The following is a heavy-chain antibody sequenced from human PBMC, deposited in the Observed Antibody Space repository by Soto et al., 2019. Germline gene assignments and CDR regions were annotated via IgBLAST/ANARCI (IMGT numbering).Heavy chain of an antibody. Sequence: SETLSLTCTVSGGSISSDDWSWIRQPAGKGPEWIGRIYTSENTHYNPSLRSRVRMSLDKSKNQLSLNLSSVTAADTAVYYCARGVGRSSWTSFDSWGQGNLVTVSS. CDR1: GGSISSDD. J-gene: IGHJ4*02. D-gene: IGHD6-13*01. CDR2: IYTSENT. CDR3: ARGVGRSSWTSFDS. V-gene: IGHV4-4*07.